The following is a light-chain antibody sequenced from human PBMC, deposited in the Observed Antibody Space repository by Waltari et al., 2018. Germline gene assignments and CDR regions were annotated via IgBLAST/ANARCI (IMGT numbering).Light chain of an antibody. J-gene: IGLJ2*01. CDR3: QVWDSSTAI. V-gene: IGLV3-9*01. CDR2: RDI. CDR1: NIESKN. Sequence: SYELTQPLSVSVALGQTATITCGANNIESKNVHWYQQKPGQAPVLVVYRDINRPSGIPERFSGSNSGNTATLTISGAQAGDEADYYCQVWDSSTAIFGGGTKLTVL.